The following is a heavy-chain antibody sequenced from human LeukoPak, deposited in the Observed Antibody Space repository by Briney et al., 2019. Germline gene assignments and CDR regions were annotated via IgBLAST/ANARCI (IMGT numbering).Heavy chain of an antibody. V-gene: IGHV1-69*13. CDR2: IIPIFGTA. CDR3: ARDLVKEWELRLMVRAFDI. J-gene: IGHJ3*02. D-gene: IGHD1-26*01. CDR1: GGTFSSYA. Sequence: SVKVSXKASGGTFSSYAISWLRQAPGQGLEWMGGIIPIFGTANYAQKFQGRVTITADESTSTAYMELSSLRSEDTVVYYCARDLVKEWELRLMVRAFDIWGQGTMVTVSS.